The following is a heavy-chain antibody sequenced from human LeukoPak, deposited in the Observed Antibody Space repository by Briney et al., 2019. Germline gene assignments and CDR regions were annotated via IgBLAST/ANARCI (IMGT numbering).Heavy chain of an antibody. J-gene: IGHJ3*02. Sequence: SETLSLTCTVSGGSISSSYWSWIRQPPGKGLEWIGYIYYSGSTNYNPSLKSRVTISLDTSKNQFSLKLSSVTPEDTAVYYCAGISGVYGFGTFDIWGQGTMVTVSP. CDR2: IYYSGST. V-gene: IGHV4-59*12. CDR1: GGSISSSY. D-gene: IGHD5/OR15-5a*01. CDR3: AGISGVYGFGTFDI.